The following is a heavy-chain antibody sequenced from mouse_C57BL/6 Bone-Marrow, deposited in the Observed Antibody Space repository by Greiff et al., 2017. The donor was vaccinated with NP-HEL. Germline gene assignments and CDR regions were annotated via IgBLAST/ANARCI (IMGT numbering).Heavy chain of an antibody. V-gene: IGHV1-82*01. CDR3: AGYFDV. CDR2: IYPGDGDP. CDR1: GYAFSSSW. J-gene: IGHJ1*03. Sequence: VQLQQSGPELVKPGASVKISCKASGYAFSSSWMNWVKQRPGKGLEWIGRIYPGDGDPNYNGKFKGKATLTADKSSSTAYMQLSSLTSEDSAVYFCAGYFDVWGTGTTVTVSS.